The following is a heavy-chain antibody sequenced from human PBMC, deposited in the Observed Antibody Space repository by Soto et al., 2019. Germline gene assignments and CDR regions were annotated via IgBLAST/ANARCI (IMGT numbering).Heavy chain of an antibody. D-gene: IGHD5-18*01. CDR3: ATTRKGDTAMVKSFDY. V-gene: IGHV4-59*01. J-gene: IGHJ4*02. Sequence: SETLSLTCTVSGGSISSYYWSWIRQPPGKGLEWIGYIYYSGSTNYNPSLKSRVTISVDTSKNQFSLKLSSVTAADTAVYYCATTRKGDTAMVKSFDYWGQGTLVTVSS. CDR2: IYYSGST. CDR1: GGSISSYY.